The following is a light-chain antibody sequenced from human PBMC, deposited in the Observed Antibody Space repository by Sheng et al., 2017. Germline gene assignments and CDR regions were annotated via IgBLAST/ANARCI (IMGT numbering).Light chain of an antibody. CDR2: GAS. Sequence: EIVMTQSPATLSLSPGERATLSCRASQSVSSNVAWYQQKPGLAPRLLIYGASSRATGFPARLSGSGSGTEFTLTISSLQSEDFAVYYCHQYNNWPLYTFGQGTKLEI. CDR3: HQYNNWPLYT. V-gene: IGKV3-15*01. J-gene: IGKJ2*01. CDR1: QSVSSN.